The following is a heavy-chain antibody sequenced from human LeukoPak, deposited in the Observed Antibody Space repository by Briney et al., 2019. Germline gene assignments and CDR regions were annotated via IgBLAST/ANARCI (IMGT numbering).Heavy chain of an antibody. J-gene: IGHJ5*02. Sequence: SETLSLTCTVSGGSISSGGYYWSWIRQHPGKGLEWIGYIYYSGSTYYNPSLKSRVTISVDTSRNQFSLKLSSVTAADTAVYYCARDHNCSGGSCYDNWFDPWAREPWSPSPQ. CDR3: ARDHNCSGGSCYDNWFDP. CDR2: IYYSGST. D-gene: IGHD2-15*01. V-gene: IGHV4-31*03. CDR1: GGSISSGGYY.